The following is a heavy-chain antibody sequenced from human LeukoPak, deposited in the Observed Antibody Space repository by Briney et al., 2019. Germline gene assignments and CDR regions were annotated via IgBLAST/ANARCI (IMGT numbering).Heavy chain of an antibody. V-gene: IGHV1-2*06. CDR2: INPYSGYT. CDR1: GYTFSNYF. CDR3: AKEHIPTVTPGDC. D-gene: IGHD4-17*01. J-gene: IGHJ4*02. Sequence: ASVKISCKASGYTFSNYFIRWVRQAPGQGLEWMGRINPYSGYTNYAQKFHGRVTMTRDSSVRTAYMAVSSLTSDDTAIYYCAKEHIPTVTPGDCWGQGTLLTVSS.